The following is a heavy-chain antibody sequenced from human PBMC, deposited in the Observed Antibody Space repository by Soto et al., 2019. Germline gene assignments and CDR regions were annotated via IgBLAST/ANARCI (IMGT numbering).Heavy chain of an antibody. V-gene: IGHV4-34*01. J-gene: IGHJ4*02. Sequence: QVQLQQWGAGLLKPSETLSLTCDVSRGSLRGFYWNWIRQPPGKGLEWIGEINHSGSTNYNPSLNGRVTISLGTSPSQFFLRLTSVTAADAAMYYCARSRSTGHSFSFWGQGTLVSVSS. CDR3: ARSRSTGHSFSF. CDR1: RGSLRGFY. CDR2: INHSGST. D-gene: IGHD5-18*01.